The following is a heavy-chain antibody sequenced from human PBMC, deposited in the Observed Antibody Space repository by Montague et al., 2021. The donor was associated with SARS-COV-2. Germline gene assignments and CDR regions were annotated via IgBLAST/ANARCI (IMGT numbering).Heavy chain of an antibody. V-gene: IGHV4-59*12. CDR3: ARGQGHYNVSTGYLPPDH. CDR1: GGSLSGYY. CDR2: INETGST. D-gene: IGHD3-9*01. J-gene: IGHJ1*01. Sequence: SETLSLTCTVSGGSLSGYYYYWIRQPPRKAQEWIAYINETGSTNYYHYPQSRSTIIVDTAKNKVSLKVRSVTAADTATYYCARGQGHYNVSTGYLPPDHWGQGTLITVSS.